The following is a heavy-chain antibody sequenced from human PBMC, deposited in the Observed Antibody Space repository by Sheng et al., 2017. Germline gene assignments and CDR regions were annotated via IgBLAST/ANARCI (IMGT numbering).Heavy chain of an antibody. CDR1: GFTFSSYT. CDR3: VRDEVGSAGDPDY. Sequence: VQLVESGGGLVKPGGSLRLSCAASGFTFSSYTMEWIRQAPGKGLEWVSSISETSMYIHYADSVKGRFTISRDNVKNSLYLQMNRLRVEDTAVYYCVRDEVGSAGDPDYWGQGTLVTVSS. J-gene: IGHJ4*02. CDR2: ISETSMYI. D-gene: IGHD4-17*01. V-gene: IGHV3-21*01.